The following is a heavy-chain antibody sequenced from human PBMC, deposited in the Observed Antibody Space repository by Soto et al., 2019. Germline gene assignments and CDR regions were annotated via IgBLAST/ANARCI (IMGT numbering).Heavy chain of an antibody. D-gene: IGHD6-13*01. Sequence: QVQLQESGPGLVKPSQTLSLTCTVAGGSISSGGYYWSWIRQHPGKGLEWIGYIYYSGSTYYKPSLKSRVTIAVDTSKNQFSLKLSSVTAADTAVYYCAREYSRRKNWFDPWGQGTLVTVSS. CDR3: AREYSRRKNWFDP. CDR1: GGSISSGGYY. CDR2: IYYSGST. J-gene: IGHJ5*02. V-gene: IGHV4-31*03.